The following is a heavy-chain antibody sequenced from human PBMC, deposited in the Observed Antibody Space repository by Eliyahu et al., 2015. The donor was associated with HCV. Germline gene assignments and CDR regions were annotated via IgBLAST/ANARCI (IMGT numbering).Heavy chain of an antibody. D-gene: IGHD6-13*01. CDR2: ITGTSETR. J-gene: IGHJ3*01. Sequence: EAQLVESGGGLVQPGGTLRISCVGSGFTFDXYAIHWVRQSPGKVLEWVAGITGTSETRGYADPVKGRFTITRDNAKNSVLLEMEGLRADDTALYFCAKDRAGGHYQQGGNAFDLWGPGTMVTVSS. CDR1: GFTFDXYA. CDR3: AKDRAGGHYQQGGNAFDL. V-gene: IGHV3-9*01.